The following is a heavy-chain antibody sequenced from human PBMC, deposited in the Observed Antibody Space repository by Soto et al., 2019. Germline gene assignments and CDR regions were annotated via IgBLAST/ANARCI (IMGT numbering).Heavy chain of an antibody. D-gene: IGHD2-15*01. CDR1: GFTFSSYG. CDR3: ARDCAVVAALDYYYYYGMDV. V-gene: IGHV3-33*01. CDR2: IWYDGSNK. Sequence: QVQLVESGGGVVQPGRSLRLSCAASGFTFSSYGMHWVRQAPGKGLEWVAVIWYDGSNKYYADSVKGRFTISRDNSKNTLYLQMNSLRAEDTAVYYCARDCAVVAALDYYYYYGMDVWGQGTTVTVSS. J-gene: IGHJ6*01.